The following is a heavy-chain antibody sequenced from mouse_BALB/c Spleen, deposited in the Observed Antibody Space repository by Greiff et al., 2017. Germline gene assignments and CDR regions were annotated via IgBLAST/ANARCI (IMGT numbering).Heavy chain of an antibody. Sequence: EVQLQQSGPELVKPGASVKISCKASGYSFTGYYMHWVKQSHVKSLEWIGRINPYNGATSYNQNFKDKASLTVDKSSSTACMELHSLTSEDSAVYYCARGGNSWYFDVWGAGTTVTVSS. CDR3: ARGGNSWYFDV. CDR2: INPYNGAT. D-gene: IGHD2-1*01. V-gene: IGHV1-31*01. J-gene: IGHJ1*01. CDR1: GYSFTGYY.